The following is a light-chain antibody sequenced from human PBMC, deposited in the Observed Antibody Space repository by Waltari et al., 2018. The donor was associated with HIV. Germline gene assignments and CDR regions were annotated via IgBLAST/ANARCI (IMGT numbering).Light chain of an antibody. Sequence: QSVLTQPPSVSGTPGPQVTISCSGGSSNIGRNPVNWYQQLPGTAPKLLIYSNNQRSSGVPDRFSGSKSGTSASLAISGLQSDDETDYYCAVRDDRLNGVLFGGGTRLTVL. CDR1: SSNIGRNP. V-gene: IGLV1-44*01. CDR3: AVRDDRLNGVL. J-gene: IGLJ2*01. CDR2: SNN.